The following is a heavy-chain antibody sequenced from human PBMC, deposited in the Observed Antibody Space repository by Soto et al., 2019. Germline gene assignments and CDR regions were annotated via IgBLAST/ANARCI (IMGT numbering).Heavy chain of an antibody. CDR1: GFTFSSYA. J-gene: IGHJ3*02. CDR3: ARANAGYSSGWVQKRDAFDI. Sequence: QVQLVESGGGVVQPGRSLRLSCAASGFTFSSYAMHWVRQAPGKGLEGVAVISYDGSNKYYADSVKGRFTISRDNSKNTLYLQMNSLRAEDTAVYYCARANAGYSSGWVQKRDAFDIWGQGTMVTVSS. V-gene: IGHV3-30-3*01. D-gene: IGHD6-19*01. CDR2: ISYDGSNK.